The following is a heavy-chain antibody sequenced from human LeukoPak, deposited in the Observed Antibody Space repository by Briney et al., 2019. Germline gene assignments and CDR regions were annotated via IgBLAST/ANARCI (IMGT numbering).Heavy chain of an antibody. CDR1: GGSISSYY. CDR3: ARTPPYYYGSGSTYFDI. CDR2: IYYSGST. J-gene: IGHJ3*02. Sequence: SETLSLTCTVSGGSISSYYWSWIRQPPGEGLEWIGYIYYSGSTNYNPSLKSRVTISVDTSKNQFSLKLSSVTAADTAVYYCARTPPYYYGSGSTYFDIWGQGTMVTVSS. D-gene: IGHD3-10*01. V-gene: IGHV4-59*01.